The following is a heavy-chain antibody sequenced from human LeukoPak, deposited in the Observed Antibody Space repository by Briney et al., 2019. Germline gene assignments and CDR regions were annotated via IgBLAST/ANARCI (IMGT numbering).Heavy chain of an antibody. CDR2: ISYDGNNK. D-gene: IGHD6-6*01. J-gene: IGHJ6*03. CDR1: GFTFDDYA. CDR3: ATDRGQLGYMDV. Sequence: GGSLRLSCAASGFTFDDYAMHWVRQAPGKGLGWVTIISYDGNNKYYADSVKGRFTISRDTSKNTLYLQMISLRAEDTAVYYCATDRGQLGYMDVWGKGTTVTVSS. V-gene: IGHV3-30-3*01.